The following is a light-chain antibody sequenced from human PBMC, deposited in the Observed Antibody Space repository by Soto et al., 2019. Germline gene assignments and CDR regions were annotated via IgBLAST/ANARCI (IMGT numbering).Light chain of an antibody. J-gene: IGLJ2*01. CDR3: QSYDRSTVV. CDR1: SGSIASNY. CDR2: EGN. V-gene: IGLV6-57*04. Sequence: NFMLTQPHSVSESPGKTVTISCTRSSGSIASNYVQWYQQRPGSVPTTVLYEGNQRPSGVPDRFSGSTDGSSNSASLTISGLQTDDEADYYCQSYDRSTVVFGGGTKVTVL.